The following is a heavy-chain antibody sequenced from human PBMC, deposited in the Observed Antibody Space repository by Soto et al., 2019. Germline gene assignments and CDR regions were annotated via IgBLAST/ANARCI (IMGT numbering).Heavy chain of an antibody. CDR2: IYYSGST. V-gene: IGHV4-61*01. CDR3: ARDTAWSWFDP. J-gene: IGHJ5*02. CDR1: GGSVSSGSYY. Sequence: QVQLQESGPGLVKPSETLSLTCTVSGGSVSSGSYYWSWIRQPPGKGLEWIGYIYYSGSTNYNPSLQSRGTISVDTSKNQFSLKLSSVTAADTAVYYCARDTAWSWFDPWGQGTLVTVSS. D-gene: IGHD3-3*01.